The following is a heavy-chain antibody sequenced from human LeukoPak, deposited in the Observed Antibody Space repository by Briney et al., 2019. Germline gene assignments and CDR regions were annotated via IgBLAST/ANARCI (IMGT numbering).Heavy chain of an antibody. CDR2: ISSSSSYI. D-gene: IGHD6-13*01. J-gene: IGHJ4*02. V-gene: IGHV3-21*04. Sequence: PGGSLRLSCAASGFTFSSYSMNWVRQAPGKGLEWVSSISSSSSYIYYADSVKGRFTISRDNAKNSLYLQMNSLRAEDTAVYYCARGSRSWYLYFDSWGQGTLVTVSS. CDR3: ARGSRSWYLYFDS. CDR1: GFTFSSYS.